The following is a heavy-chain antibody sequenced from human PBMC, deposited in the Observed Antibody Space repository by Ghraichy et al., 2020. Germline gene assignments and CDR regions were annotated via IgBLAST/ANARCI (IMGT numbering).Heavy chain of an antibody. CDR1: GGSISSSSYY. D-gene: IGHD4-17*01. CDR2: IYYSGST. V-gene: IGHV4-39*01. Sequence: SETLSLTCTVSGGSISSSSYYWGWIRQPPGKGLEWIGSIYYSGSTYYNPSLKSRVTISVDTSKNQFSLKLSSVTAADTAVYYCARSRYDYGDFDYWGQGTLVTVSS. CDR3: ARSRYDYGDFDY. J-gene: IGHJ4*02.